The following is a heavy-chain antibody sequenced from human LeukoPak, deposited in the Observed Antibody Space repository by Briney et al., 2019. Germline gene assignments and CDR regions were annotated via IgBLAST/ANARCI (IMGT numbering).Heavy chain of an antibody. V-gene: IGHV3-7*03. CDR1: EFTFSSYW. D-gene: IGHD1-26*01. J-gene: IGHJ4*02. CDR2: INQDGREK. CDR3: ASIVGATIGAFDY. Sequence: GGSLRLSCVASEFTFSSYWMSWVRQAPGKGLEWVANINQDGREKYYVDSVKGRFTISRDNAKNSLYLQMSSLRSEDTAVYYCASIVGATIGAFDYWGQGTLVTVSS.